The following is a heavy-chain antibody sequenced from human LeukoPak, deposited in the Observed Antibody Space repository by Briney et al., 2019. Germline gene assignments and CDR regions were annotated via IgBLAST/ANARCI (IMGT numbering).Heavy chain of an antibody. CDR1: GFTFSSYS. J-gene: IGHJ6*03. Sequence: GGSLRLSCAGSGFTFSSYSMNWVRQAPGKGLEWVAAISGSGGRTYYADSVKGRFTISRDNSKNTLYLQMNSLRAEDTAVYYCAKGGGIVVTNYYYYYMDVWGKGTTVAVSS. CDR2: ISGSGGRT. V-gene: IGHV3-23*01. CDR3: AKGGGIVVTNYYYYYMDV. D-gene: IGHD2-21*01.